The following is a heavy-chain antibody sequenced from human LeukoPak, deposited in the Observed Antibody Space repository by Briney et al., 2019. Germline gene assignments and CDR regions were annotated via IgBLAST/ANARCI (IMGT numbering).Heavy chain of an antibody. J-gene: IGHJ4*02. D-gene: IGHD3-3*01. CDR1: GFTFSSYG. CDR2: IWYDGSNK. CDR3: ARGSTIFGVVTSNFDY. Sequence: GGSLRLSCAASGFTFSSYGMHWVRQAPGKGLEWVAVIWYDGSNKYYADSVKGRFTISRDNSKNTLYLQMNSLRAEDTAVYYCARGSTIFGVVTSNFDYWGQGTLVTVSS. V-gene: IGHV3-33*01.